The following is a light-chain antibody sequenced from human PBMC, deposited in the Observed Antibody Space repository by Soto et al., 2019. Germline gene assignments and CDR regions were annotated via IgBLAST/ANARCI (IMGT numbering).Light chain of an antibody. V-gene: IGKV1-27*01. CDR2: AAS. J-gene: IGKJ4*01. CDR3: QKYNSAPLT. Sequence: DIQMTQSPSSLSASLGDRVTITCRASQGIGVYLAWFQQKPGNAPMLLISAASTLQSGVPSRFSGSGSGTDFTLTVSSLQPEDVATYYCQKYNSAPLTFGGGTRVEIK. CDR1: QGIGVY.